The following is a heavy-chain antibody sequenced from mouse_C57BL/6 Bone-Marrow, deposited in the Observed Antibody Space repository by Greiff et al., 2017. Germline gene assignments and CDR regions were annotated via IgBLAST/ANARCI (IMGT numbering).Heavy chain of an antibody. D-gene: IGHD2-3*01. V-gene: IGHV1-50*01. Sequence: QVQLQQPGAELVKPGASVKLSCKASGYTFTSYWMQWVKQRPGQGLEWIGEIDPSDSYTNYNQKFKGKATLTVDTSSSTAYMHLSSLTSEDSAVYYGASDCYYVAMDYWGQGTSVTVSS. CDR2: IDPSDSYT. CDR1: GYTFTSYW. J-gene: IGHJ4*01. CDR3: ASDCYYVAMDY.